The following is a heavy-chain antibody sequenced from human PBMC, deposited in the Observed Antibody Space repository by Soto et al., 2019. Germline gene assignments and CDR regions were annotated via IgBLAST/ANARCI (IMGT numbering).Heavy chain of an antibody. CDR1: GYTFTSYA. CDR2: INAGKGNT. V-gene: IGHV1-3*01. J-gene: IGHJ6*02. D-gene: IGHD6-6*01. CDR3: ARPIAARPLYYGMDV. Sequence: ASVKVSCKASGYTFTSYAMHWVRQAPGQRLEWMGWINAGKGNTKYSQKYQGRVTITRDTSASTAYMELSSLRSEDTAVYYCARPIAARPLYYGMDVWGQGTTVTVSS.